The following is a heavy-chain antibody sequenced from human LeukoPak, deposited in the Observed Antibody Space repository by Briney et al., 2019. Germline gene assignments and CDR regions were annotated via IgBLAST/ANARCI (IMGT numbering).Heavy chain of an antibody. J-gene: IGHJ4*02. CDR1: GFTFSDYY. D-gene: IGHD5-24*01. CDR3: ARDPRLIRWDAFDY. V-gene: IGHV3-11*04. CDR2: ISSSGSTI. Sequence: PGGSLRLSCAASGFTFSDYYMSWIRQAPGKGLEWVSYISSSGSTIYYADSVKGRFTISRDNAKNSLHLQMNSLRAEDTAVYYCARDPRLIRWDAFDYWGQGTLVTVSS.